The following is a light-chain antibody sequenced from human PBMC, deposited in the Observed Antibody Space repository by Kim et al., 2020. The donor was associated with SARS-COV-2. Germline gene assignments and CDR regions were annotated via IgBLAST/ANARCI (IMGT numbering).Light chain of an antibody. Sequence: DIMLTQSPDTLSLSPGERATISCRASETLKGTYLVWYQQRPGQAPRRLIYGASNRATGIPDRFSGSVSGTAFTLTITRLEPEDFAVYYCQQYARSPRTFGQGTKVDIK. CDR2: GAS. V-gene: IGKV3-20*01. J-gene: IGKJ1*01. CDR3: QQYARSPRT. CDR1: ETLKGTY.